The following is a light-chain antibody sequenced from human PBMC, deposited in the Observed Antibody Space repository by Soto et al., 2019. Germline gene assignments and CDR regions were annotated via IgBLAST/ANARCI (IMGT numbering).Light chain of an antibody. CDR1: QSISSW. CDR2: DAS. CDR3: QQFHSYRT. J-gene: IGKJ1*01. Sequence: DIQMTQSPSTLSASVGDRVTITCRASQSISSWLAWYQQKPGKAPKFLIYDASSLESGVPSRFTGNGSGTEFTLTISSLQPDDFATYYCQQFHSYRTFGQGTKVDIK. V-gene: IGKV1-5*01.